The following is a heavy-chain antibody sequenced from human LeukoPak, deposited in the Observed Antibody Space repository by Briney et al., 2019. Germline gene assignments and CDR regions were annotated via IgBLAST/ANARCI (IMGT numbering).Heavy chain of an antibody. J-gene: IGHJ6*03. V-gene: IGHV3-30*02. CDR3: AKGGLWYYYYYMDV. CDR2: IWYGGSNK. Sequence: QPGGSLRLSCAASGFTFSSYGMHWVRQAPGKGLEWVAVIWYGGSNKYYADSVKGRFTISRDNSKNTLYLQMNSLRAEDTAVYYCAKGGLWYYYYYMDVWGKGTTVTVSS. D-gene: IGHD2/OR15-2a*01. CDR1: GFTFSSYG.